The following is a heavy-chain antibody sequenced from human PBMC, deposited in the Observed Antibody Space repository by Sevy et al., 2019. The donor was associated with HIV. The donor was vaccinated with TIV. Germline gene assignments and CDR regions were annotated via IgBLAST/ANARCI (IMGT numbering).Heavy chain of an antibody. CDR2: IKSITDGGTT. CDR3: ATWGNLGGKFDY. J-gene: IGHJ4*02. Sequence: GGSLRLSCAGSGFTFSYAWMTWVRQAPGKGLEWIGRIKSITDGGTTDYDPPVKGRFTISRDDSKNTHYLQMTNLKTEDTAVYYCATWGNLGGKFDYWGQGTLVTVSS. D-gene: IGHD3-16*01. V-gene: IGHV3-15*01. CDR1: GFTFSYAW.